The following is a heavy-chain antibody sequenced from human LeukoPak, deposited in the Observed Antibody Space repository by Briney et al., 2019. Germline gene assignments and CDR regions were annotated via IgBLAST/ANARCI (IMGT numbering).Heavy chain of an antibody. CDR3: AKGGSYYDSRLDY. V-gene: IGHV3-48*01. Sequence: PGGSLRLSCAASGFTFSSYWMSWVRQAPGKGLEWVSYISSSGSTIYYADSVKGRFTISRDNSKNTLYLQMNSLRAEDTAVYYCAKGGSYYDSRLDYWGQGTLVTVSS. J-gene: IGHJ4*02. D-gene: IGHD3-22*01. CDR2: ISSSGSTI. CDR1: GFTFSSYW.